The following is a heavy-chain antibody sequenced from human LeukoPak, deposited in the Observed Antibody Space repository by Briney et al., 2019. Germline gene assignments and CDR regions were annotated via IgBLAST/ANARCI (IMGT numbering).Heavy chain of an antibody. CDR3: ARVSGWFYYFDY. V-gene: IGHV4-59*08. J-gene: IGHJ4*02. D-gene: IGHD6-19*01. CDR1: GGSISSYY. CDR2: IYYSGST. Sequence: PSETLSLTCTVSGGSISSYYWSWIRQPPGKGLGWIGYIYYSGSTNYNPSLKSRVTISVDTSKNQFSLNLSSVTAADTAVYYCARVSGWFYYFDYWGQGTLVTVPS.